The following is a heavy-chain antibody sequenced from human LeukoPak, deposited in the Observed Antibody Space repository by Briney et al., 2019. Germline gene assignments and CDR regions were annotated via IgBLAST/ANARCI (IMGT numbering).Heavy chain of an antibody. J-gene: IGHJ4*02. CDR1: GFTVSSNY. CDR2: ISNDGDT. V-gene: IGHV3-66*02. Sequence: GSLRLSCAASGFTVSSNYMSWVRQGPGKGLECVSVISNDGDTYYADSVKGRFTISRDNSKNTLYLQMNSLRAEDTAVYYCAKDPRYYDSSGYYYGDYWGQGTLVTVSS. D-gene: IGHD3-22*01. CDR3: AKDPRYYDSSGYYYGDY.